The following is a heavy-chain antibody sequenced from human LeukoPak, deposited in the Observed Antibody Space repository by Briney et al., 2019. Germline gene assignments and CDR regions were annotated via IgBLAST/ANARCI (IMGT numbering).Heavy chain of an antibody. CDR1: GYTFTSYG. CDR3: ARGQYTSSWYDWFDP. CDR2: ISAYSGNT. D-gene: IGHD6-13*01. V-gene: IGHV1-18*01. J-gene: IGHJ5*02. Sequence: ASVKVSCKASGYTFTSYGISWVRQAPGQGLEWMGWISAYSGNTNYAQKLQGRVTMTTDTSTNTAYMELRSLRSDDTAVYYCARGQYTSSWYDWFDPWGQGTLVTVSS.